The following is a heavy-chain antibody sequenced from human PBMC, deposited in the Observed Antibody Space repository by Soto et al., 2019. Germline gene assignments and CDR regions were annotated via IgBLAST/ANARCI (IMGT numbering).Heavy chain of an antibody. J-gene: IGHJ4*01. V-gene: IGHV3-9*01. D-gene: IGHD3-3*01. CDR2: ISWNSGSI. CDR3: AKEVRFLTNSYYFDY. CDR1: GFTFADYA. Sequence: EVQLVESGGGLVQPGRSLRLSCAASGFTFADYAMHWVRQAPGKGLEWVSGISWNSGSIGYADSVKGRFTISRDNAKNSLYLQMNSLRAEDTALYYCAKEVRFLTNSYYFDYWGHGTLVTVSS.